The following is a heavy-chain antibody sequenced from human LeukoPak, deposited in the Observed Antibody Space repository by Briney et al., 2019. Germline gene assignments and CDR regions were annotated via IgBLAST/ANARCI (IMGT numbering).Heavy chain of an antibody. V-gene: IGHV4-38-2*02. CDR3: ARGYCSGGSCYSFYYYYYMDV. D-gene: IGHD2-15*01. J-gene: IGHJ6*03. Sequence: SETLSLTCTVSGYSISSGYYWGWIRQPPGKGLEWIGSIYHSGSTYYNPSLKSRVTISVDTSKNQFSLKLSSVTAADTAVYYCARGYCSGGSCYSFYYYYYMDVWGKGTTVTVSS. CDR1: GYSISSGYY. CDR2: IYHSGST.